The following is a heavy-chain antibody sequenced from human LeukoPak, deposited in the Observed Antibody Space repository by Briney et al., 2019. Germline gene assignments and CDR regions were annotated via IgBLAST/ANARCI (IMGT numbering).Heavy chain of an antibody. V-gene: IGHV1-69*13. Sequence: GASVKVSCKVSGGIFSSYAISWVRQASGQGLEWMGGIIPIFGTANYAEKFQGRVTITADESTTTAYLELSSLRSEDKAVYYCASKTEGGSGSYGENSDFDIWGQGTRVTVSS. D-gene: IGHD1-26*01. J-gene: IGHJ3*02. CDR1: GGIFSSYA. CDR2: IIPIFGTA. CDR3: ASKTEGGSGSYGENSDFDI.